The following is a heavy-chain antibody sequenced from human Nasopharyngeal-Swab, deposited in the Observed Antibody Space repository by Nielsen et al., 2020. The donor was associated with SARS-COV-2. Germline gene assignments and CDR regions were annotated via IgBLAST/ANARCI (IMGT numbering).Heavy chain of an antibody. J-gene: IGHJ6*02. Sequence: VRQAPGKGLEWVSYISSSSSTIYYADSVKGRFTISRDNAKNSLYLQMNSLRDEDTAVYYCARDSHYYALHYYGMDVWGQGTTVTVSS. CDR2: ISSSSSTI. D-gene: IGHD3-10*01. CDR3: ARDSHYYALHYYGMDV. V-gene: IGHV3-48*02.